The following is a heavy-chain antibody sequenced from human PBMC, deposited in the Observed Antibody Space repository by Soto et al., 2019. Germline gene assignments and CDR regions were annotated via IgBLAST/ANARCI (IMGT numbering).Heavy chain of an antibody. Sequence: GGSLRLSCAASGFTFSSYGMHWVRQAPGKGLEWVAVISYDGSNKYYADSVKGRFTISRDNSKNTLYLQMNSLRAEDTAVYYCAKETRYNWNDRNPTPDFDYWGQGTLVTVSS. CDR2: ISYDGSNK. CDR1: GFTFSSYG. V-gene: IGHV3-30*18. J-gene: IGHJ4*02. CDR3: AKETRYNWNDRNPTPDFDY. D-gene: IGHD1-1*01.